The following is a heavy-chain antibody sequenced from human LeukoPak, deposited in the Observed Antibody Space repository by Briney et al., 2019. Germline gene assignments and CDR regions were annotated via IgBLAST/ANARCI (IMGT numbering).Heavy chain of an antibody. CDR1: GFTFSSYS. J-gene: IGHJ5*02. CDR2: ISSSSSYI. Sequence: PGGSLRLSCAASGFTFSSYSMNWVRQVPGKGLEWVSSISSSSSYIYYADSVRGRFTISRDNAKNSLYLQMNSLRAEDTAVYYCARDGGQYSSSWKENWFDPWGQGTLVTVSS. CDR3: ARDGGQYSSSWKENWFDP. D-gene: IGHD6-13*01. V-gene: IGHV3-21*01.